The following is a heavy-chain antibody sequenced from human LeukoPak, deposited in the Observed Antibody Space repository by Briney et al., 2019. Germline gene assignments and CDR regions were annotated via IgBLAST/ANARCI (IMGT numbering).Heavy chain of an antibody. D-gene: IGHD2-2*01. J-gene: IGHJ4*02. CDR1: GFTFGDYA. Sequence: GRSLRLSCTASGFTFGDYAMSWVRQAPGKGLEWVAFIRSKVYGGTTEYAASVKGRFTISRDDSKSIAYLQMNSLKTEDTAVYYCTRDLCSSTSCYAPFDYWGQGTLVTVSS. CDR3: TRDLCSSTSCYAPFDY. V-gene: IGHV3-49*04. CDR2: IRSKVYGGTT.